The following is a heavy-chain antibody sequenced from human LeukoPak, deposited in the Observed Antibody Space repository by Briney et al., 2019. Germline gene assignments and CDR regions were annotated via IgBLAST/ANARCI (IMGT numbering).Heavy chain of an antibody. D-gene: IGHD5-24*01. J-gene: IGHJ4*02. CDR1: GGSISTFS. CDR2: IYYSGSA. CDR3: ASLGDAYNLDY. Sequence: SETLSLTCTVSGGSISTFSCGWIRQPPGKRLEWIGYIYYSGSANYSPSFKSRVTMSVDTSKNRFSLKLTSVTAADTAVYYCASLGDAYNLDYWGQGTLVTVSS. V-gene: IGHV4-59*01.